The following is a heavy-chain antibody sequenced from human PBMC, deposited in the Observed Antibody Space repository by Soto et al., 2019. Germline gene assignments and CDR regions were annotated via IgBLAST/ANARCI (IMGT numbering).Heavy chain of an antibody. J-gene: IGHJ4*02. CDR1: GFTFSNAW. Sequence: GGSLRLSCAASGFTFSNAWMSWVRQAPGKGLEWVGRIKSKTDGGTTDYSAPVKGRFTISRDDSKNTLYLQMNSLKTEDTAVYYCTTEYGYNYFDFWGQGTLVTVSS. V-gene: IGHV3-15*01. D-gene: IGHD5-12*01. CDR3: TTEYGYNYFDF. CDR2: IKSKTDGGTT.